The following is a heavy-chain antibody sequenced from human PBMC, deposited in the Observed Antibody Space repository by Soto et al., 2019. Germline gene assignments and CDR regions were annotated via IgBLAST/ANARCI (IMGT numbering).Heavy chain of an antibody. CDR3: SRQVQRAGYYFDY. CDR2: IYPGDSDT. CDR1: GYSFTSSW. V-gene: IGHV5-51*01. J-gene: IGHJ4*02. Sequence: EVQLVQSGAEVKKPGESLKIYCKGSGYSFTSSWIGWVRQMPGKGLEWMGIIYPGDSDTRYSPSFHGQVTISADKSNSTAYLQGSSLKASDTAMYYCSRQVQRAGYYFDYWGQGTLVTVSS.